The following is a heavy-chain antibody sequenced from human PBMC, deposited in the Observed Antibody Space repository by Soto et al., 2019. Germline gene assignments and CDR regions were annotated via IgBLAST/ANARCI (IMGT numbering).Heavy chain of an antibody. D-gene: IGHD6-6*01. CDR2: IYYSGIT. CDR3: ARQNSGSSET. CDR1: GGSISSSIYY. V-gene: IGHV4-39*01. J-gene: IGHJ4*02. Sequence: SETLSRTCTVSGGSISSSIYYWVGIRQPPGKGLDWIGSIYYSGITYYNPSLKSRVTISVDTSKNQFSLKLSSVTAADTAVYYCARQNSGSSETWGQGTLVTVSS.